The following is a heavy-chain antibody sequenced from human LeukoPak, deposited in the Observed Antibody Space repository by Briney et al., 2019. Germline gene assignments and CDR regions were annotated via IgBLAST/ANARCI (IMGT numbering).Heavy chain of an antibody. J-gene: IGHJ5*02. CDR1: GFTFNNYG. CDR2: IQNDGSSK. V-gene: IGHV3-30*02. D-gene: IGHD3-3*01. Sequence: GGSLRLSRAASGFTFNNYGMHWVRQAPGKGLEWVAFIQNDGSSKYYADSVKGRFTISRDNSKNTLHLQMNSLRIEDTAVYHCAKWSGRDRYDWYDPWGQGTLVTVSS. CDR3: AKWSGRDRYDWYDP.